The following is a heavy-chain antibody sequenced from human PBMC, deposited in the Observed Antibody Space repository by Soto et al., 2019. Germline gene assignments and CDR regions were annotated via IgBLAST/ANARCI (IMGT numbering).Heavy chain of an antibody. V-gene: IGHV4-61*01. CDR2: MYYSGKT. Sequence: QVQLQESGPGLVKSSETLSLTCSVSGGSVSIGSFYWSWIRQSPGKGLEWIGYMYYSGKTNYNPSLKTRVNISVDTSKNQFSLNLNSVTAADTAVYYCARGEGYYYHLGYWGQGTLVTVSS. D-gene: IGHD3-10*01. CDR3: ARGEGYYYHLGY. J-gene: IGHJ4*02. CDR1: GGSVSIGSFY.